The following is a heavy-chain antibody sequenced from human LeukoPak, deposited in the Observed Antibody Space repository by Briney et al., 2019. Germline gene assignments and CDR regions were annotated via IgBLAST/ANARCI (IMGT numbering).Heavy chain of an antibody. V-gene: IGHV4-34*01. D-gene: IGHD6-13*01. CDR1: GGSFSGYY. J-gene: IGHJ5*02. Sequence: KPSETLSLTCAVYGGSFSGYYWSWIHQPPGKGLEWIGEINHSGSTNYNPSLKSRVTISVDTSKNQFSLKLSSVTAADTAVYYCARGSVGQQQLDWFDPWGQGTLVTVSS. CDR2: INHSGST. CDR3: ARGSVGQQQLDWFDP.